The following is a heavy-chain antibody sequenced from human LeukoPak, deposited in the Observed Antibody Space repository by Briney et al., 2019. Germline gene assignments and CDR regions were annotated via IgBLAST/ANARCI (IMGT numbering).Heavy chain of an antibody. CDR1: GGSFSGYY. J-gene: IGHJ3*02. Sequence: SKTLSLTCAVYGGSFSGYYWSWIRQPPGKGLEWIGEINHSGSTNYNPSLKSRVTISVDTSKNQFSLKLSSVTAADTAVYYCARKLISLGIVLMVYAKGAFDIWGQGTMVTVSS. CDR2: INHSGST. V-gene: IGHV4-34*01. CDR3: ARKLISLGIVLMVYAKGAFDI. D-gene: IGHD2-8*01.